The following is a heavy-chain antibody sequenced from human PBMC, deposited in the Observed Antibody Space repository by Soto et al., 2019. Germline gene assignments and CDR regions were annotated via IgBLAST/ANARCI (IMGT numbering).Heavy chain of an antibody. CDR3: AKSPGREDYDSSGYYHYDY. D-gene: IGHD3-22*01. V-gene: IGHV3-23*01. Sequence: GGSLRLSCAASGFTFSSYAMSWVRQAPGKGLEWVSAISGSGVSTYYADSVKGRFTISRDNSKNTLYLQMNSLRAEDTAVYYCAKSPGREDYDSSGYYHYDYWGQGTLVTVSS. CDR2: ISGSGVST. CDR1: GFTFSSYA. J-gene: IGHJ4*02.